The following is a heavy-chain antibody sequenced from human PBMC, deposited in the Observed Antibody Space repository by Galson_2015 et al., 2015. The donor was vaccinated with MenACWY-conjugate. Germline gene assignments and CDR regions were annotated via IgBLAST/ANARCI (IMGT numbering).Heavy chain of an antibody. J-gene: IGHJ4*02. V-gene: IGHV5-51*01. CDR3: ARGGIAVTQASIPALFDY. D-gene: IGHD6-19*01. CDR1: GYSFTTYW. Sequence: QSGAEVKKPGESLKISCKGSGYSFTTYWIGWVRRMPGKGLEWMGIIYPGDSDTRYSPSFQGQVTISADKSISTAYLQWSSLKASDTAMYYCARGGIAVTQASIPALFDYWGQGTLVTVSS. CDR2: IYPGDSDT.